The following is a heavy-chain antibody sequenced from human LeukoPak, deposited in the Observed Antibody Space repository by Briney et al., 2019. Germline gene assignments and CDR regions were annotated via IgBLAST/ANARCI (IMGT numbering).Heavy chain of an antibody. CDR2: INPNSGGT. Sequence: EASVKVSCKASGYTFTGYYMHWVRQAPGQGLKWMGWINPNSGGTNYAQKFQGWVTMTRDTSISTAYMELSRLRSDDTAVYYCARAPTYYYGSGSPTLYYYYGMDVWGQGTTVTVSS. CDR3: ARAPTYYYGSGSPTLYYYYGMDV. D-gene: IGHD3-10*01. CDR1: GYTFTGYY. J-gene: IGHJ6*02. V-gene: IGHV1-2*04.